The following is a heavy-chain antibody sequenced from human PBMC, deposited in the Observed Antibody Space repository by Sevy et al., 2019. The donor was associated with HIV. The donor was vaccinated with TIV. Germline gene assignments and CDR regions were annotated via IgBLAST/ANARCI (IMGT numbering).Heavy chain of an antibody. CDR2: IYYSGST. J-gene: IGHJ3*02. CDR1: GGSISSSSYY. CDR3: AGLYYDILTGYFTDAFDI. V-gene: IGHV4-39*01. Sequence: SETLSLTCTVSGGSISSSSYYWGWIRQPPGKGLEWIGSIYYSGSTYYNPSLKSRVTISVDTSKNQFSLKLSSVTAADTAVYYCAGLYYDILTGYFTDAFDIWGQGTMDTVSS. D-gene: IGHD3-9*01.